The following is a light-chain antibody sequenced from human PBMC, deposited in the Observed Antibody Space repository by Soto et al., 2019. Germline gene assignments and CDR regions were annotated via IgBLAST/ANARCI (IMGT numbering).Light chain of an antibody. CDR3: WLSDSGVRI. V-gene: IGLV7-46*01. Sequence: QTVVTQEPSLTVSPGGTVTLTCGSSTGTVTSGLYPYWFQQKPGQAPRTLIYDTSSKHSWTPARFSGSLLGGKAALTLSGAQPEDEADYYCWLSDSGVRIFGGGTKVTVL. J-gene: IGLJ2*01. CDR2: DTS. CDR1: TGTVTSGLY.